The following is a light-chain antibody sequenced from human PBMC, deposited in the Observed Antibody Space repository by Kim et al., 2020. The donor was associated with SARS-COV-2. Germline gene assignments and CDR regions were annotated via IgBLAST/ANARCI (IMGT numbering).Light chain of an antibody. J-gene: IGLJ1*01. V-gene: IGLV3-21*04. Sequence: SYELTQPPSVSVAPGKTARITCGGNNIGSKSVHWYQQKPGQAPVLVIYYDSDRPSGIPERFSGSNSGNTATLTISRVEAGDEADYYCQVWDRSSDHCVFGTGTKVPVL. CDR2: YDS. CDR1: NIGSKS. CDR3: QVWDRSSDHCV.